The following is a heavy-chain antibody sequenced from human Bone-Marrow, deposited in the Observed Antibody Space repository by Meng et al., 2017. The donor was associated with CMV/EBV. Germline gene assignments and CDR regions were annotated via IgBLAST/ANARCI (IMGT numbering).Heavy chain of an antibody. D-gene: IGHD3-22*01. CDR1: GFMFSNYD. Sequence: GESLKISCAASGFMFSNYDMHWVRQAPGKGLEWVAVISYDGSNKYYADSVKGRFTISRDNSKNTLYLQMNSLRAEVTAVYYCARDQYYYDSSGSPTATYYYYGMDVWGQGTTVTVSS. CDR2: ISYDGSNK. V-gene: IGHV3-30*19. J-gene: IGHJ6*02. CDR3: ARDQYYYDSSGSPTATYYYYGMDV.